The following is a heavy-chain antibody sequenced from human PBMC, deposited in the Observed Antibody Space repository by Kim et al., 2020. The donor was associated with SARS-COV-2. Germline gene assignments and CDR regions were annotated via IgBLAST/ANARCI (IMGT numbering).Heavy chain of an antibody. CDR3: ARGRITMMFGY. Sequence: YYVDSVKGRFTISRDNAKNSLYLQMNSLRAEDTAVYYCARGRITMMFGYWGQGTLVTVSS. V-gene: IGHV3-7*01. J-gene: IGHJ4*02. D-gene: IGHD3-22*01.